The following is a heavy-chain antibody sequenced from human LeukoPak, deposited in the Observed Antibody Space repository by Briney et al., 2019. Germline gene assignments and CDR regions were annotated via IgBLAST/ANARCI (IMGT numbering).Heavy chain of an antibody. CDR3: ARPYYYDSSGDAFDI. J-gene: IGHJ3*02. CDR2: MNPNSGNT. CDR1: GYTFTSYD. Sequence: GASVKVSCKASGYTFTSYDINWVRRATGQGLEWMGWMNPNSGNTGYAQKFQGRVTMTRNTSISTAYMELSSLRSEDTAVYYCARPYYYDSSGDAFDIWGQGTMVTVSS. V-gene: IGHV1-8*01. D-gene: IGHD3-22*01.